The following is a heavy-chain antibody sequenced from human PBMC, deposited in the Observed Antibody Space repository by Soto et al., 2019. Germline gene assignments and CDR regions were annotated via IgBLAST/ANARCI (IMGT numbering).Heavy chain of an antibody. CDR1: GFSFLNAW. J-gene: IGHJ4*02. D-gene: IGHD3-22*01. V-gene: IGHV3-21*01. CDR2: ISSSSSYI. CDR3: ARGYYYDSSGYSWYFDY. Sequence: PGGSLRLSCAASGFSFLNAWMNWVRQAPWKGLEWVSSISSSSSYIYYADSVKGRFTISRDNAKNSLYLQMNSLRAEDTAVYYCARGYYYDSSGYSWYFDYWGQGTLVTVSS.